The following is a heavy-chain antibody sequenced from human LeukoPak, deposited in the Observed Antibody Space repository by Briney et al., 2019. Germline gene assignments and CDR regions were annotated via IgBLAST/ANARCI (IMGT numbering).Heavy chain of an antibody. D-gene: IGHD4/OR15-4a*01. CDR2: IYYSGST. CDR1: GGSSDSSSYY. V-gene: IGHV4-39*01. Sequence: SETLSLTCTVSGGSSDSSSYYWGWIRQPPGKGLEWIGSIYYSGSTYYNPSLKSRVTISVDTSKNQFSLKLSSVTAADTAVYYCSSSDYVYYFDYWGPGTLVTVSS. CDR3: SSSDYVYYFDY. J-gene: IGHJ4*02.